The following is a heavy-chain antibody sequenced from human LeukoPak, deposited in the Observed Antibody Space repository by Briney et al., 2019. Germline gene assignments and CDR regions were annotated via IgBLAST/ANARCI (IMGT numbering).Heavy chain of an antibody. D-gene: IGHD4/OR15-4a*01. V-gene: IGHV3-23*01. CDR1: GDTFSRYA. J-gene: IGHJ4*02. Sequence: GGSLRLSCAASGDTFSRYARSGGRQARGRGGEGGAAIIGSGGSTYYAHSVNGRFTISRHNSQTPLSLQMNSLRAEDTAVSYCGLGADYGLDPSIDYWGQGTPVTVSS. CDR2: IIGSGGST. CDR3: GLGADYGLDPSIDY.